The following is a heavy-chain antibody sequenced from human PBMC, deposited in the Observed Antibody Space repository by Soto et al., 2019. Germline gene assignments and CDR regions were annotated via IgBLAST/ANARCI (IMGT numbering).Heavy chain of an antibody. CDR1: GFTFSSYA. CDR3: AKDYELDY. J-gene: IGHJ4*02. Sequence: GGSLRLSCAASGFTFSSYAMSWVRQAPGKGLEWVSGISTSGGSTYYADSVKGRFTISRDNSKNTLYLQLNSLRAEDTAVYYYAKDYELDYWGQGTLVTVSS. D-gene: IGHD2-2*01. CDR2: ISTSGGST. V-gene: IGHV3-23*01.